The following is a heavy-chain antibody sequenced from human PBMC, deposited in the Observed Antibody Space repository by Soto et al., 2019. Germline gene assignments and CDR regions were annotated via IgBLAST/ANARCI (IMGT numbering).Heavy chain of an antibody. J-gene: IGHJ4*02. CDR2: ISWNSGTI. CDR3: AKGYEHSVRAAKFDY. Sequence: EVQLVESGGGVVQPGRSLRLSCAASGFTFDDYAMHWVRQGPGKGLEWVSGISWNSGTIVYADSVKGRFTISRDNAKNSLYLQMNSLRSEDTALYYCAKGYEHSVRAAKFDYWGQGALVTVSS. V-gene: IGHV3-9*01. D-gene: IGHD5-12*01. CDR1: GFTFDDYA.